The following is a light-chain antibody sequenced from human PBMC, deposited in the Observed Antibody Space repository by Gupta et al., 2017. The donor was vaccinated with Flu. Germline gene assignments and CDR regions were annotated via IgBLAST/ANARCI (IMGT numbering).Light chain of an antibody. V-gene: IGKV3-20*01. CDR1: KSVGNNY. CDR2: ETS. Sequence: TLSSAPGERATISCWASKSVGNNYLDWYQQKPGQAPRLLLYETSKMDYRIPERFSGSGSGTDFTLTITSLEPEDFAMYYCQQCTGPPPWTFGQGTKVEGK. CDR3: QQCTGPPPWT. J-gene: IGKJ1*01.